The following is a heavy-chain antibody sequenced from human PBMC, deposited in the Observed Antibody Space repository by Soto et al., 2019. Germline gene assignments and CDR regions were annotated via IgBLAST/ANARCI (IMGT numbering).Heavy chain of an antibody. V-gene: IGHV3-23*01. CDR2: ISGSGGST. Sequence: GGLVKVSCAASGFTFSSYAMSWVRQAPGKGLEWVSAISGSGGSTYYADSVKGRFTISRDNPKNTLYLQMNSLRAEDTAVYYCAKELRGPDAFDIWGQGTMVTVSS. J-gene: IGHJ3*02. CDR3: AKELRGPDAFDI. CDR1: GFTFSSYA.